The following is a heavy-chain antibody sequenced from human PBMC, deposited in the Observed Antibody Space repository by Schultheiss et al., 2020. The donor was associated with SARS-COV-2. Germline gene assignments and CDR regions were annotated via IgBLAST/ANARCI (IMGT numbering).Heavy chain of an antibody. CDR3: TTGVTVVVAATSY. J-gene: IGHJ4*01. CDR2: ISHDGKIQ. CDR1: GFTLSSYT. V-gene: IGHV3-30*09. Sequence: GGSLRLSCAASGFTLSSYTMHWVRQAPGKGLEWVALISHDGKIQFHTDSVKGRFDISRDNSKNTVHLLMNSLRPEDTAVYYCTTGVTVVVAATSYWGQGTLVTVSS. D-gene: IGHD2-15*01.